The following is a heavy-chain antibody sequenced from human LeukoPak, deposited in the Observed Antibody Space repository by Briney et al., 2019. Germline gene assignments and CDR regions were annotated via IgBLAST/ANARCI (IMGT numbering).Heavy chain of an antibody. CDR3: ARRASMVRGVIGAFDI. Sequence: GGSLRLSCAASGFTFSSYSMNWVRQAPGKGLEWVAYISSSSSTIYYADSVKGRFTISRDNAKNSLYLQMNSLRAEDTAVYYCARRASMVRGVIGAFDIWGQGTMVTVSS. CDR2: ISSSSSTI. CDR1: GFTFSSYS. J-gene: IGHJ3*02. D-gene: IGHD3-10*01. V-gene: IGHV3-48*01.